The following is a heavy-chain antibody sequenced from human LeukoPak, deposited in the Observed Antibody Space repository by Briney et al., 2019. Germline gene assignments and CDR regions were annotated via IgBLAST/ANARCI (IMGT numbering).Heavy chain of an antibody. Sequence: GGSLRLSCAASGFTFSSYSMNWVRHAPGKGLEWVSSISSRSYIYYADSVKGRFTISRDNAKNSLYLQMNSLRAEATAVYYCATPSPGDYGENDYWGQGTLVTVSS. D-gene: IGHD4-17*01. CDR1: GFTFSSYS. CDR3: ATPSPGDYGENDY. J-gene: IGHJ4*02. V-gene: IGHV3-21*01. CDR2: ISSRSYI.